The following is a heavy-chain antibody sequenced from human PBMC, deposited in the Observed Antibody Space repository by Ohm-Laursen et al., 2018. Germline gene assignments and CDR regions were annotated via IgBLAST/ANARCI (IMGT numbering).Heavy chain of an antibody. V-gene: IGHV3-7*01. J-gene: IGHJ1*01. CDR3: VRAGILRWPEYFQH. CDR2: INQDGSEK. Sequence: SLRLSCSASGFTFSTYWMNWFRQAPGKGLESVASINQDGSEKYFVDSVRGRFTIYRDNAKNSLYLQMNSLRAEDTAVYYCVRAGILRWPEYFQHWGQGTLVTVSS. D-gene: IGHD4-23*01. CDR1: GFTFSTYW.